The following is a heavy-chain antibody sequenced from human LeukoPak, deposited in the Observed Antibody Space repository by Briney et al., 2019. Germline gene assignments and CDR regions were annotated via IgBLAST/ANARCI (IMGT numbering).Heavy chain of an antibody. J-gene: IGHJ6*03. CDR1: GGTFSSYD. Sequence: ASVKVSCKASGGTFSSYDINWVRQATGQGLEWMGWMNPNSGNTGYAQKFQGRVTITRNTSISTAYMELSSLRSEDTAVYYCARGRVGATRRSYYYYYMDVWGKGTTVTVSS. V-gene: IGHV1-8*03. D-gene: IGHD1-26*01. CDR3: ARGRVGATRRSYYYYYMDV. CDR2: MNPNSGNT.